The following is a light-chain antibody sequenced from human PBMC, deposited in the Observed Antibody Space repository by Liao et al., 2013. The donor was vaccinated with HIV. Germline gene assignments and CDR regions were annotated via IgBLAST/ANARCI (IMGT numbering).Light chain of an antibody. CDR2: YDS. J-gene: IGLJ2*01. CDR3: QLWDSSSDHVV. CDR1: NIGSKS. Sequence: SYELTQPPSVSVAPGKTARITCGGNNIGSKSVHWYQQKPGQAPVLVIYYDSDRPSGIPERFSGSNSGTTATLTISRVEAGDEADYYCQLWDSSSDHVVFGGGTKLTVL. V-gene: IGLV3-21*01.